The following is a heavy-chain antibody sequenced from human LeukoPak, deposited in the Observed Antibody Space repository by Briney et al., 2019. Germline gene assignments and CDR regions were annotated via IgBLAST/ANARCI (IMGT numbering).Heavy chain of an antibody. V-gene: IGHV1-2*06. CDR2: INPNNGGT. Sequence: RASVKVSCKASGYTFTGYYIHWVRQAPGQGLEWMGRINPNNGGTNYAQKFQGRVTMTRDVSMSTAYMELSRLRFDDTAVYYCAGEDNSSGYRPFDIWGQGTMVTVPS. D-gene: IGHD3-22*01. CDR1: GYTFTGYY. J-gene: IGHJ3*02. CDR3: AGEDNSSGYRPFDI.